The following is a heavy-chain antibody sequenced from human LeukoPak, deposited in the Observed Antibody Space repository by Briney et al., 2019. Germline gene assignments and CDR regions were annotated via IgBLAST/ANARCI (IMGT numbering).Heavy chain of an antibody. J-gene: IGHJ4*02. CDR1: GGTFSSYA. Sequence: SVKVSCKASGGTFSSYAISWVRQAPGQGLEWMGGIIPIFGTANYAQKFQGRVTITADESTSTAYMELSSLRSEDTAVYYCARRGWSTVRGFEDYWGQGTLVTVSS. V-gene: IGHV1-69*13. CDR3: ARRGWSTVRGFEDY. D-gene: IGHD4-11*01. CDR2: IIPIFGTA.